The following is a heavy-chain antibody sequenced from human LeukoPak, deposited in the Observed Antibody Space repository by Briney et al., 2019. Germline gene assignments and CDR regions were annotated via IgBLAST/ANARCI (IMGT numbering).Heavy chain of an antibody. Sequence: SVKVSCKASGYTFTGYYMHWVRQAPGQGLEWMGGIIPIFGTANYAQKFQGRVTITTDESTSTAYMELSSLRSEDTAVYYCARDWRPHWGRSSYINWFDPWGQGTLVTVSS. CDR1: GYTFTGYY. D-gene: IGHD6-6*01. CDR2: IIPIFGTA. CDR3: ARDWRPHWGRSSYINWFDP. J-gene: IGHJ5*02. V-gene: IGHV1-69*05.